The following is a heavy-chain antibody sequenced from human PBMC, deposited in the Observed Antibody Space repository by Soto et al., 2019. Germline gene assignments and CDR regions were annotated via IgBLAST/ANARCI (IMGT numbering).Heavy chain of an antibody. V-gene: IGHV1-2*04. D-gene: IGHD3-10*01. CDR2: INPNSGGT. J-gene: IGHJ6*02. CDR1: GYTFTGYC. CDR3: ARDIPMVRGAFGYYGMYV. Sequence: ASVKVSCKASGYTFTGYCMHWVRQAPGQGLEWMGWINPNSGGTNYAQKFQGWVTMTRDTSISTAYMELSRLRSDDTAVYYCARDIPMVRGAFGYYGMYVWGQGTTVTVSS.